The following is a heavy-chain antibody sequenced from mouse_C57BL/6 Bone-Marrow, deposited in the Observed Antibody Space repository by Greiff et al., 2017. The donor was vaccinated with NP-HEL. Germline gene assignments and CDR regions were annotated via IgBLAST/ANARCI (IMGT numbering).Heavy chain of an antibody. CDR2: IDPSDSYT. CDR1: GYTFTSYW. Sequence: QVQLKQPGAELVMPGASVKLSCKASGYTFTSYWMHWVKQRPGQGLEWIGEIDPSDSYTNYNQKFKGKSTLTVDKSSSTAYMQLSSLTSEDSAVYYCAALGPDYWGQGTTLTVSS. V-gene: IGHV1-69*01. J-gene: IGHJ2*01. CDR3: AALGPDY. D-gene: IGHD4-1*01.